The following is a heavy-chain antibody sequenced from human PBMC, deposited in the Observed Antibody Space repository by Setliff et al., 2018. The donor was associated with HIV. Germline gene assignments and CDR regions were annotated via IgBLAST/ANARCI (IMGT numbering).Heavy chain of an antibody. Sequence: ASVKVSCKASGYTFSSYVMNWVRQAPGHKLEWMGWINAGNGYTKYSQKFQDRVTITRDISASTTYMELSSLRSEDTAVYYCARDPNQVGTVAGTLDYWGQGTLVTVSS. D-gene: IGHD6-19*01. V-gene: IGHV1-3*01. CDR1: GYTFSSYV. CDR2: INAGNGYT. CDR3: ARDPNQVGTVAGTLDY. J-gene: IGHJ4*02.